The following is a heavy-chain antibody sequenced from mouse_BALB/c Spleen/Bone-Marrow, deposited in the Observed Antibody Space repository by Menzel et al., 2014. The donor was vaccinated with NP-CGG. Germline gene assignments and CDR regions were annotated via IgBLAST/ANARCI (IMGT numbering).Heavy chain of an antibody. CDR3: ARSAYYRSLFAY. CDR1: GYTFTSYT. V-gene: IGHV1-4*01. J-gene: IGHJ3*01. Sequence: VQFQQSGAELARPGASVKMSCKASGYTFTSYTMHWVKQRPGQGLEWIGYINPSSGYANYNQKFKDKATMTTDKSSSTAYMQLSSLTSEDPAVYYCARSAYYRSLFAYWGQGTLVTVSA. CDR2: INPSSGYA. D-gene: IGHD2-14*01.